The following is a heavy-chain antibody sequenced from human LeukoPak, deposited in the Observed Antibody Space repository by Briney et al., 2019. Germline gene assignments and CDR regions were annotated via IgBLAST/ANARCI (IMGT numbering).Heavy chain of an antibody. CDR1: GFTFSSYW. D-gene: IGHD5-12*01. Sequence: GGSLRLSCAASGFTFSSYWMSWVRQAPGKGLEWVAKISEDGSEKYYVDSVGGRFTISRDNAKNSLCLQMNSLRAEDTAVYYCARDVRWLRFVFDNWGQGTLVTVSS. V-gene: IGHV3-7*01. CDR2: ISEDGSEK. CDR3: ARDVRWLRFVFDN. J-gene: IGHJ4*02.